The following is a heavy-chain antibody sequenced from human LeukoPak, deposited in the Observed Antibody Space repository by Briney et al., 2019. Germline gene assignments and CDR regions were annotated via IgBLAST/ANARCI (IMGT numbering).Heavy chain of an antibody. CDR2: IYYSGST. J-gene: IGHJ4*02. CDR3: ARGVAAGPFDY. D-gene: IGHD6-13*01. V-gene: IGHV4-31*03. CDR1: GGSISSGGYY. Sequence: SQTLSPTCTVSGGSISSGGYYWSWIRQHPGKGLEWVGYIYYSGSTYYNPSLKSRVTISVDTSKNQFSLKLSSVTAADTAVYYCARGVAAGPFDYWGQGTLVTVSS.